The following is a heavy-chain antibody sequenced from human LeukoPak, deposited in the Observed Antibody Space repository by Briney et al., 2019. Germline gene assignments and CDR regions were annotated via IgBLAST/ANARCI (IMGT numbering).Heavy chain of an antibody. J-gene: IGHJ4*02. CDR3: ARVSPRPRFGS. V-gene: IGHV4-59*01. CDR1: GDSINNYY. Sequence: SETLSLTCTVSGDSINNYYWSWIRQPPGKGLEWIGYIYYSGSTNYNPSLKSRVTISIDTSKKQVSLKLSSVTAADTAVYYCARVSPRPRFGSWGQGTLVTVSS. D-gene: IGHD1-14*01. CDR2: IYYSGST.